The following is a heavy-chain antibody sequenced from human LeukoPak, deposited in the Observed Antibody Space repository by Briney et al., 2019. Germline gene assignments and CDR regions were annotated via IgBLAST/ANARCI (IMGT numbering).Heavy chain of an antibody. J-gene: IGHJ4*02. V-gene: IGHV1-2*02. Sequence: ASVMVSCKASGYTFTGYYMHWVRQARGQGLEWMGWINPNSGGTNYEQEFQGRVTMTRDTSISTGYMELSRLRSDDTAVYYCAREKYSSNWEIDYWGQGTLVTVSS. CDR1: GYTFTGYY. D-gene: IGHD6-13*01. CDR3: AREKYSSNWEIDY. CDR2: INPNSGGT.